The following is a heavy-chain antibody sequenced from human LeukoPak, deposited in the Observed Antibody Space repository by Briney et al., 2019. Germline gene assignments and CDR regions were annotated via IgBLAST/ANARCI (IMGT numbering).Heavy chain of an antibody. D-gene: IGHD6-13*01. J-gene: IGHJ4*02. CDR2: IYYSGST. CDR1: GGSISSSSYY. CDR3: ARGPGYRFDY. V-gene: IGHV4-39*07. Sequence: SETLSLTCTVSGGSISSSSYYWGWIRQPPGKGLEWIGSIYYSGSTYYNPSLKSRVTISVDTSKNQFSLQLNSVTPEDTAVYYCARGPGYRFDYWGQGTLVTVSS.